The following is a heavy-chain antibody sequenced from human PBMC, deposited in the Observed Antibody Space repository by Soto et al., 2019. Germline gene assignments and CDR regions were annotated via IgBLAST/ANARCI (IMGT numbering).Heavy chain of an antibody. CDR3: ARRSDDFWGGYRYYYYYGIDV. Sequence: QVQLVQSGAEVKKPGASVKVSCKASGYTFTSYGISWVRQAPGQGLEWMGWISAYNGNTNYAQKLQGRVTMTTDTSTSTAFMELRSLRSDDTAVYYCARRSDDFWGGYRYYYYYGIDVWGQGTTVTVSS. J-gene: IGHJ6*02. CDR1: GYTFTSYG. V-gene: IGHV1-18*01. D-gene: IGHD3-3*01. CDR2: ISAYNGNT.